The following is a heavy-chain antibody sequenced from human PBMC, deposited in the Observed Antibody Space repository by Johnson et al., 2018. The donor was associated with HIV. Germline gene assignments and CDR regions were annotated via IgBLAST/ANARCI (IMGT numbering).Heavy chain of an antibody. CDR2: ISGGGGSR. Sequence: QVQLVESGGGLVKPGGSLRLSCAASGFTFSDYYMSWIRQAPGKGLEWVSSISGGGGSRYYADSVKGRVTISRDNSRNTLYLQMNSLRAEDTAVYYCARDQGPATGSAFDIWGQGTMVTVSS. CDR3: ARDQGPATGSAFDI. CDR1: GFTFSDYY. J-gene: IGHJ3*02. V-gene: IGHV3-11*04. D-gene: IGHD1-26*01.